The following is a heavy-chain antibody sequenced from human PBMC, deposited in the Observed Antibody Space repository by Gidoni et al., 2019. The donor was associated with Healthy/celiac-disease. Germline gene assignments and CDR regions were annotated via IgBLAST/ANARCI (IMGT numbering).Heavy chain of an antibody. Sequence: QVQLQESGPGLVKPSETLSLTCTVSGGSISSYYWSWIRQPPGKGLEWIGYIYYSGSTNYNPSLKSRVTISVDTSKNQFSLKLSSVTAADTAVYYCARYSSGWLFDYWGQGTLVTVSS. J-gene: IGHJ4*02. CDR3: ARYSSGWLFDY. D-gene: IGHD6-19*01. CDR1: GGSISSYY. V-gene: IGHV4-59*01. CDR2: IYYSGST.